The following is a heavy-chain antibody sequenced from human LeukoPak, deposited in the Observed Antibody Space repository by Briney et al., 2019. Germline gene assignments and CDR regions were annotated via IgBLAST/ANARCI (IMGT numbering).Heavy chain of an antibody. CDR1: GFTFSRYW. D-gene: IGHD2/OR15-2a*01. Sequence: GGSLRLSCAASGFTFSRYWMTWVRQAPGERPEWVANIKQDGSEEYYVDFVKGRFTISRDNAKSLLYLQMNSLRAEDTAIYYCARDKIEGPSNFDNWGQGTLVIVSS. V-gene: IGHV3-7*03. J-gene: IGHJ4*02. CDR3: ARDKIEGPSNFDN. CDR2: IKQDGSEE.